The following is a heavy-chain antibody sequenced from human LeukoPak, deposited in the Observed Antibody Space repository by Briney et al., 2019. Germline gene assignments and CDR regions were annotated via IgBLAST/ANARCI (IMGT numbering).Heavy chain of an antibody. J-gene: IGHJ4*02. CDR3: ARVVAAAGPADY. V-gene: IGHV3-23*01. CDR2: ISGSGGAI. Sequence: GGSLRLSCAASGLIFRSYAMSWVRQAPGKGLEWVSAISGSGGAIDYADSVKGRFTISRDNSKDAMDLQMNSLRAEDTAVYYCARVVAAAGPADYWGQGTLVTVSS. D-gene: IGHD6-13*01. CDR1: GLIFRSYA.